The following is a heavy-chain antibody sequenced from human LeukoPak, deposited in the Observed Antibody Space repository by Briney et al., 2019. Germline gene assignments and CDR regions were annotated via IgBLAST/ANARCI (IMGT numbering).Heavy chain of an antibody. CDR3: AKDATQLLTYDYYYMDV. Sequence: GGSLRLSCAASGFTFSSYGMHWVRQAPGKGLEWVAFIRYDGSNKYYADSVKGRFTISRDNSKNTLYLQMNSLRAEDTAVYYCAKDATQLLTYDYYYMDVWGKGTTVTVSS. CDR1: GFTFSSYG. V-gene: IGHV3-30*02. J-gene: IGHJ6*03. CDR2: IRYDGSNK. D-gene: IGHD2-2*01.